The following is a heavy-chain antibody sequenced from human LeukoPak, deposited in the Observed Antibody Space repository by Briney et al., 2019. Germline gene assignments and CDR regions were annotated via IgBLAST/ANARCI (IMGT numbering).Heavy chain of an antibody. CDR2: ISGSGGST. J-gene: IGHJ4*02. V-gene: IGHV3-23*01. D-gene: IGHD3-3*01. CDR3: AKVPALRFAKTDY. CDR1: GFTFSSYA. Sequence: GGSLRLSCAAAGFTFSSYAMSWVRQAPGKGLEWVSAISGSGGSTYYADSVKGRFTISRDNSKNTLYLQMNSLRAEDTAVYYCAKVPALRFAKTDYWGQGTLVTVSS.